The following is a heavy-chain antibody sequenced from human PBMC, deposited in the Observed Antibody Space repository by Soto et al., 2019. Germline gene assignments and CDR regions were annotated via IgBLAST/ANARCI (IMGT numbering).Heavy chain of an antibody. J-gene: IGHJ4*02. CDR2: ISAYNGNT. CDR3: ARGYSSGCYVTIEYYFDY. D-gene: IGHD6-19*01. V-gene: IGHV1-18*01. Sequence: RLEGMGWISAYNGNTNYAQKLQCRVTMTTDTSTSTAYMELRSLRSDDTAVYYCARGYSSGCYVTIEYYFDYWGQGTLVTVSS.